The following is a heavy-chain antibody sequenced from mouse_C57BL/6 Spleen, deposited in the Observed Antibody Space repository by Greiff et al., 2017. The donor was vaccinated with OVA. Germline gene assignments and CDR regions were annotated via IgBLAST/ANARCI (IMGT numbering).Heavy chain of an antibody. CDR3: ARSGPDGFAY. Sequence: QVQLQQSGAELVRPGTSVKVSCKASGYAFTNYLIEWVKQRPGQGLEWIGVINPGSGGTNYNEKFKGKATLTADKSSSTAYMQLSSLTSEDSAVYFCARSGPDGFAYWGQGTLVTVS. D-gene: IGHD3-1*01. V-gene: IGHV1-54*01. J-gene: IGHJ3*01. CDR1: GYAFTNYL. CDR2: INPGSGGT.